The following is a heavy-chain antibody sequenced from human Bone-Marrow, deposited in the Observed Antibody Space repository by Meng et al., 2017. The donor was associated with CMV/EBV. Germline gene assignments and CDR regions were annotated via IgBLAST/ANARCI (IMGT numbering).Heavy chain of an antibody. Sequence: ASVKVSCKASGYTFTGYYMHWVRQAPGQGLEWMGWINPNSGGTNYAQKLQGRVTMTTDTSTSTAYMELRSLRSDDTAVYYCARVLYSGSFIPGGADYWGQGTLVTVSS. V-gene: IGHV1-2*02. CDR1: GYTFTGYY. CDR2: INPNSGGT. J-gene: IGHJ4*02. CDR3: ARVLYSGSFIPGGADY. D-gene: IGHD1-26*01.